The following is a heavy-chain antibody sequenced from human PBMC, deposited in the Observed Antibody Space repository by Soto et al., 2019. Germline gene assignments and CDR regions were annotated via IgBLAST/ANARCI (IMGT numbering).Heavy chain of an antibody. D-gene: IGHD1-1*01. CDR3: ARGRRYVV. CDR1: DYTFSNCY. J-gene: IGHJ4*02. CDR2: IKPDGGAT. V-gene: IGHV1-46*01. Sequence: QVQLVQSGAAVRKPGASVSVSCKASDYTFSNCYMGWVRQTPGQGLEWMDKIKPDGGATTYEQNFHGRLTITSDTYSYTVYMEITGLTSDDTAVYYCARGRRYVVWGQGTQVNVSS.